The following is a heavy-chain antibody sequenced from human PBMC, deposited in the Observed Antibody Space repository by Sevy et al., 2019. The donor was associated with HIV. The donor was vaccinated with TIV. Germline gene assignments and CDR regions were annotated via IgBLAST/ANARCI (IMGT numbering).Heavy chain of an antibody. D-gene: IGHD2-15*01. Sequence: GESLKISCKGSGYSFTSYWIGWVRQMPGKGLEWMGIIYPGDSDTRYSPSFQGQVTISADKSIRTAYLQWSSLKASDTAMYYCARQFRLGYCSGGSCYYGMDVWGQGTTVTVSS. CDR3: ARQFRLGYCSGGSCYYGMDV. V-gene: IGHV5-51*01. CDR2: IYPGDSDT. CDR1: GYSFTSYW. J-gene: IGHJ6*02.